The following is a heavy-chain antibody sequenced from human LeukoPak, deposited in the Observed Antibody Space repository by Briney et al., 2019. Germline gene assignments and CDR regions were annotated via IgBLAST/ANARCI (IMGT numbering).Heavy chain of an antibody. CDR2: IAAYNGLT. Sequence: ASVKVSCKASGYSFTGYGVAWVRQAPGQGLEWMGWIAAYNGLTNYAENLQGRLTLSTDTSTSTAFMELRNLTSDDTAVYYCARDRTERAFGVVQKPESSYYYYYMDVWGKGTTVTVSS. J-gene: IGHJ6*03. D-gene: IGHD3-3*01. V-gene: IGHV1-18*01. CDR3: ARDRTERAFGVVQKPESSYYYYYMDV. CDR1: GYSFTGYG.